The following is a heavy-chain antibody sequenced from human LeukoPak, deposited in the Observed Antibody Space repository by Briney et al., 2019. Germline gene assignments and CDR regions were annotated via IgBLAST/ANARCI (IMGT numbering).Heavy chain of an antibody. V-gene: IGHV4-59*08. CDR3: ARHSSDFWSGYYTNYYGVDV. J-gene: IGHJ6*02. Sequence: PSETLSLTCTVSGGSISSYYWSWIRQPPGEGLEWIGFIYHSGSTNYNPSLKSRLTISVDTSKNQFSLRLSSVTAADTAVYYCARHSSDFWSGYYTNYYGVDVWGRGTTVTVSS. CDR1: GGSISSYY. CDR2: IYHSGST. D-gene: IGHD3-3*01.